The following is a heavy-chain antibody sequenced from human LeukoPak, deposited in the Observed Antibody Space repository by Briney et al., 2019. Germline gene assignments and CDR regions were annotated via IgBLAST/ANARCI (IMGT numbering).Heavy chain of an antibody. CDR3: ARRSYSSGWYTAPPNWYFDL. CDR2: IYYSGST. CDR1: GGSISSYY. V-gene: IGHV4-59*08. D-gene: IGHD6-19*01. J-gene: IGHJ2*01. Sequence: SSETLSLTCTVSGGSISSYYWSWIRQPPGKGLEWIGYIYYSGSTNYNPSLKSRVTISVDTSKNQFSLKLSSVTAADTAVYYCARRSYSSGWYTAPPNWYFDLWGRGTLVTVSS.